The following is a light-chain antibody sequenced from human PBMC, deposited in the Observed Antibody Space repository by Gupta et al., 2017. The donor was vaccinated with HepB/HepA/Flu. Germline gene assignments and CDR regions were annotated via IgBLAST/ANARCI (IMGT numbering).Light chain of an antibody. CDR3: QTWGTGIRV. CDR2: LNSDGSH. CDR1: SGHSSYA. V-gene: IGLV4-69*02. Sequence: QLELTQSPSASASLGASVKLTCTLSSGHSSYAIAWHQQQPEKGPRYLMKLNSDGSHSKGDGIPDRFSGSSSGAERYLTISSLQSEDEADYYCQTWGTGIRVFGGGTKLTGL. J-gene: IGLJ2*01.